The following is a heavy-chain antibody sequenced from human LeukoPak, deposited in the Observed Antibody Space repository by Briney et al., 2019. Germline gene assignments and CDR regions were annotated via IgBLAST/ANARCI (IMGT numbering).Heavy chain of an antibody. Sequence: GESLRISCKGSGYSFTSYWISWVRQMPGKGLEWMGRIDPSDSYTNYSPSFQGLVTISADKSISTAYLQWSSLKASDAAMSYCARHEGVGAAPDFWGQGTLVTVSS. V-gene: IGHV5-10-1*01. J-gene: IGHJ4*02. CDR2: IDPSDSYT. CDR3: ARHEGVGAAPDF. CDR1: GYSFTSYW. D-gene: IGHD2-15*01.